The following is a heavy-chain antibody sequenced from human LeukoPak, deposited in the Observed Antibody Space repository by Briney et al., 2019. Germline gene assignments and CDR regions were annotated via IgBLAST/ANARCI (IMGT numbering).Heavy chain of an antibody. Sequence: SETLSLTCTVSGGSTSSYYWSWIRQPPGKGLEWIGYIYTSGSTNYNPSLKSRVTISVDTSKNQFSLKLSSVTAADTAVYYCARHRTIFGVVTPNYYMDVWGKGTTVTVSS. CDR3: ARHRTIFGVVTPNYYMDV. CDR1: GGSTSSYY. J-gene: IGHJ6*03. D-gene: IGHD3-3*01. V-gene: IGHV4-4*09. CDR2: IYTSGST.